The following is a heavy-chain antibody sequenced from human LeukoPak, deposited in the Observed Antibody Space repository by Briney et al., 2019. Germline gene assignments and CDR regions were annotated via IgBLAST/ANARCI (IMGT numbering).Heavy chain of an antibody. J-gene: IGHJ4*02. CDR2: INPTGGST. CDR1: GYTFITYA. V-gene: IGHV1-46*01. Sequence: ASVKVSCKASGYTFITYAMQWVRQAPGQGLEWMGIINPTGGSTTYAQKFQGRVTMTRDTSTSTVYMELSSLRSDDTAVYYCARTAARRFDYWGQGTLVTVSS. CDR3: ARTAARRFDY. D-gene: IGHD6-6*01.